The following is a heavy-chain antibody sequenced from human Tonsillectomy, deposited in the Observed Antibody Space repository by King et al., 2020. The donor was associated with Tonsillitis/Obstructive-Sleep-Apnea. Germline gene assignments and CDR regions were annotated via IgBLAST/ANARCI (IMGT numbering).Heavy chain of an antibody. D-gene: IGHD6-19*01. J-gene: IGHJ1*01. CDR3: AKDIGESLAGAEYFQH. CDR2: ISGDGGST. V-gene: IGHV3-43*02. CDR1: GFTFDDYA. Sequence: VQLVESGGGVVQPGGSLRLSCAASGFTFDDYAMHWVRQAPGKGLEWVSFISGDGGSTYYADSVKGRFTISRDNSKNSLYLQMNSLRTEDTALYYCAKDIGESLAGAEYFQHWGQGTLVTVSS.